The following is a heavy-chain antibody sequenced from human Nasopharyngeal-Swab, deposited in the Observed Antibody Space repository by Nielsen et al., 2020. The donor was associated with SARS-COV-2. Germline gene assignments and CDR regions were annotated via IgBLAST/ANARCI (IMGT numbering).Heavy chain of an antibody. CDR1: GFIFSDSA. D-gene: IGHD2-15*01. Sequence: GGSLRLSCAASGFIFSDSAIHWVRQASGKGLEWVGRIRSKGNSYATAYAASVKGRFTISRDDSKNTAYLQMNSLITEDTAVYYCTWCGGSCYTGKDYWGQGTLVTVSS. CDR2: IRSKGNSYAT. CDR3: TWCGGSCYTGKDY. V-gene: IGHV3-73*01. J-gene: IGHJ4*02.